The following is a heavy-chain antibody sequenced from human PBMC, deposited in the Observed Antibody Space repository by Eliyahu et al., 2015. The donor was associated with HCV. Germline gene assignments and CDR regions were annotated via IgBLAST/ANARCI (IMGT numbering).Heavy chain of an antibody. D-gene: IGHD4-17*01. CDR3: ARGGFPDYGDYEYYFDY. CDR1: GFTFSSYS. Sequence: EVQLVESGGGLVQPGGSLRLSCAASGFTFSSYSMNWVRQAPGKGLEWVSYISSSSSTIYYADSVKGRFTISRDNAKNSLYLQMNSLRDEDTAVYYCARGGFPDYGDYEYYFDYWGQGTLVTVSS. V-gene: IGHV3-48*02. J-gene: IGHJ4*02. CDR2: ISSSSSTI.